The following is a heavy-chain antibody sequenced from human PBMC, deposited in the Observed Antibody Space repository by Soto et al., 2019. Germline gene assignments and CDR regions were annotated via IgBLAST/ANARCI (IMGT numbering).Heavy chain of an antibody. Sequence: GSLRLSCAASGFTFSNYAMHWVRQAPGEGLEWVALISYDGSTKYYADSVKGRFTISRDNPKNTLYLQMNNLRAEDTAIYYCAKAGGDCYSFCYFDYWGQGTLVTVSS. CDR2: ISYDGSTK. V-gene: IGHV3-30-3*01. D-gene: IGHD2-21*02. J-gene: IGHJ4*02. CDR3: AKAGGDCYSFCYFDY. CDR1: GFTFSNYA.